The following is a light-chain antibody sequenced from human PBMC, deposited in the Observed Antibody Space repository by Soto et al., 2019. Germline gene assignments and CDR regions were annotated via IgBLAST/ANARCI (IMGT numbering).Light chain of an antibody. Sequence: QSVLTQPPSVSAAPGQKVTISCSGSSSNIGNNYVSWYQQLPGTAPKLLIYDINTRPSGIPDRFSVSRSGTSATLGITGLQTGDEADYYCGTWDSRLSAVVFGGGTKLTVL. V-gene: IGLV1-51*01. J-gene: IGLJ2*01. CDR3: GTWDSRLSAVV. CDR1: SSNIGNNY. CDR2: DIN.